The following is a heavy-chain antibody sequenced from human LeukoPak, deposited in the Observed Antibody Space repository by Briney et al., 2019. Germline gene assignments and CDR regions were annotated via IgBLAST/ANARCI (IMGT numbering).Heavy chain of an antibody. CDR3: ASLDVDTAMGSWFDP. CDR1: GGSISSGGYY. V-gene: IGHV4-31*03. Sequence: SETLSLTCTVSGGSISSGGYYWSWIRQHPGKGLEWIGYIYYSGSTYYNPSLKSRVTISVDTSKNQFSLKLSSVTAADTAVYYCASLDVDTAMGSWFDPWGQGTLVTVSS. CDR2: IYYSGST. D-gene: IGHD5-18*01. J-gene: IGHJ5*02.